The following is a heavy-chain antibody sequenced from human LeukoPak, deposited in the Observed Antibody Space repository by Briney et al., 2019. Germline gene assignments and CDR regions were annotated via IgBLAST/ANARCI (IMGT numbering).Heavy chain of an antibody. CDR1: GFTFSSYG. Sequence: PGGSLRLSCAASGFTFSSYGMHWVRQAPGKGLEWVAVISYDGSNKYYADSVKGRFTISRDNSKNTLYLQMNSLRAEDTAVYYCARGPDYYDSGGYYYVLDYWGQGTLVTVSS. V-gene: IGHV3-30*03. CDR3: ARGPDYYDSGGYYYVLDY. D-gene: IGHD3-22*01. J-gene: IGHJ4*02. CDR2: ISYDGSNK.